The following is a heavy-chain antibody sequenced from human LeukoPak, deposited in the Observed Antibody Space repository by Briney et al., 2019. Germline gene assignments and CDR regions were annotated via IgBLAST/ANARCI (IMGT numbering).Heavy chain of an antibody. V-gene: IGHV3-21*04. CDR1: GFTFSSYS. J-gene: IGHJ1*01. Sequence: GGSLRLSCAASGFTFSSYSMNWVRQAPGKGLEWVSSISSSSSYIYYADSVKGRFTISRDNSKNTLYLQMNSLRAEDTAVYYCAKEGSRTRLEYFQDWGQGPLVTVSS. CDR3: AKEGSRTRLEYFQD. D-gene: IGHD2-15*01. CDR2: ISSSSSYI.